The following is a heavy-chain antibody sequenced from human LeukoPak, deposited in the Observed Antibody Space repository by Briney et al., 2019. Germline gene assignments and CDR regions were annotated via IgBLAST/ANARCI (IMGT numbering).Heavy chain of an antibody. Sequence: GGSLRLSCAASGFTFSSYAMSWVRQAPGKGLEWVSAISGSGGSTYYADSVKGRFTISRDNSKNTLYLQMNSLRAEDTAVYYCAKVARVEQWLWSFSEYFQHWGQGTLVTVSS. CDR2: ISGSGGST. J-gene: IGHJ1*01. CDR3: AKVARVEQWLWSFSEYFQH. D-gene: IGHD6-19*01. V-gene: IGHV3-23*01. CDR1: GFTFSSYA.